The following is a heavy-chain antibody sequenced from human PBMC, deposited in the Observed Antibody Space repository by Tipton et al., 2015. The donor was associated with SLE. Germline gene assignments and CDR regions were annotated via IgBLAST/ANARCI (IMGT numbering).Heavy chain of an antibody. Sequence: TLSLTCTVSGGSISGYSWSWIRQPPGKGLEWIASIYYTGNTYYNPSLNSRVTISLDTSKNQFSLKLSSVTAADTAVYYCARVNYDFWSGYFDYWGQGTLVTVSS. CDR3: ARVNYDFWSGYFDY. V-gene: IGHV4-59*12. CDR1: GGSISGYS. J-gene: IGHJ4*02. D-gene: IGHD3-3*01. CDR2: IYYTGNT.